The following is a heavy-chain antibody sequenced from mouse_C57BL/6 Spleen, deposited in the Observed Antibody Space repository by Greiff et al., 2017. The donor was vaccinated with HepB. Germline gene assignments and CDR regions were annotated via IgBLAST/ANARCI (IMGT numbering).Heavy chain of an antibody. Sequence: EVQLQESGPGLVKPSQSLSITCSVTGYSITSGYYWNWIRQFPGNKLEWMGYISYDGSNNYNPSLKNRISITRDTSKNQFFLKLNSVTTEDTATYDGATITTLVDHGYFDVWGTGTTVTVSS. J-gene: IGHJ1*03. V-gene: IGHV3-6*01. CDR1: GYSITSGYY. D-gene: IGHD1-1*01. CDR3: ATITTLVDHGYFDV. CDR2: ISYDGSN.